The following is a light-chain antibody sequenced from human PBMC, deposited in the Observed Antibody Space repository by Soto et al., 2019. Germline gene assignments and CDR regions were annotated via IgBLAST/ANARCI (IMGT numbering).Light chain of an antibody. CDR2: EVR. V-gene: IGLV2-14*01. J-gene: IGLJ2*01. CDR1: SSDVGGYDY. CDR3: SSYASKSSLI. Sequence: QSALTQPASVSGSPGQSITISCTGTSSDVGGYDYVSWYQLHPGKAPKLIIYEVRNRPSGISFRFSGSKSGNTASLTISGLQAEDEADYYCSSYASKSSLIFGGGTKLTVL.